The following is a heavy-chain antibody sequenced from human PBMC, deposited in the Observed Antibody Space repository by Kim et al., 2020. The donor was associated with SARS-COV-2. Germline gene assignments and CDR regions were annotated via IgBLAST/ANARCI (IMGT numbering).Heavy chain of an antibody. D-gene: IGHD3-16*01. CDR1: GGSISTYY. CDR3: ARYKTGVGGVNSCWGYYFDF. J-gene: IGHJ4*02. CDR2: IYYTGKS. V-gene: IGHV4-59*13. Sequence: SETLSLTCTVSGGSISTYYWCWIWQPPGKGLEWIGYIYYTGKSYYNPSLNSRVTISVDTSKNQCSLKLSSVTAADTAMYDCARYKTGVGGVNSCWGYYFDFWGERTLVTVSS.